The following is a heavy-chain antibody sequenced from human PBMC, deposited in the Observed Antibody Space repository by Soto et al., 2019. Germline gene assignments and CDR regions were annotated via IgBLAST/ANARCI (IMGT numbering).Heavy chain of an antibody. D-gene: IGHD3-22*01. CDR2: IYSSGSI. CDR3: ARVDFFKRRGYCLIFY. V-gene: IGHV4-4*07. J-gene: IGHJ4*02. CDR1: GGSISSYY. Sequence: SETLSLTCTVSGGSISSYYWSWIRQPAGKGLEWIGRIYSSGSINYNPSLKSRVTMSVETSKNQFSLKLSSVTAADTAVYYCARVDFFKRRGYCLIFYWGQGTQVTGSS.